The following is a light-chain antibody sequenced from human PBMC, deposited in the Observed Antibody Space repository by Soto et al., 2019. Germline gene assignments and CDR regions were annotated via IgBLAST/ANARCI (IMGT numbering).Light chain of an antibody. V-gene: IGLV2-14*01. CDR2: EVR. Sequence: QSALTQPASVSGSPGQSITISCNGTSSDVGGYNYVSWYQQNPGKAPKLMIYEVRNRPSGVSNRFSGTKSGNTASLTISGLQAEDEADYYCLSFTSSNTWVFGGGTKLTVL. CDR3: LSFTSSNTWV. J-gene: IGLJ3*02. CDR1: SSDVGGYNY.